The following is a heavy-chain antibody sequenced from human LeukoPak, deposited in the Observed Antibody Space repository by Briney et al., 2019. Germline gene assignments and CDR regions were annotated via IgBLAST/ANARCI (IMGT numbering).Heavy chain of an antibody. CDR1: GYTFTSYG. J-gene: IGHJ4*02. D-gene: IGHD5-12*01. CDR2: ISAYNGNT. V-gene: IGHV1-18*01. Sequence: ASVKVSCKASGYTFTSYGISWVRQAPGQGLEWMGWISAYNGNTNYAQKLQGRVTMTTDTSTSTAYMELWSLRSDDTAVYYCARSHSGYLLGVIDYWGQGTLVTVSS. CDR3: ARSHSGYLLGVIDY.